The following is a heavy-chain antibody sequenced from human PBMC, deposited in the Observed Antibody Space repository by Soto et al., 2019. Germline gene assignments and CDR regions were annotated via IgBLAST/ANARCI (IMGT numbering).Heavy chain of an antibody. D-gene: IGHD6-13*01. Sequence: GGSLRLSCAASGFTFSSYWMSWVRQAPGKGLEWVANIKQDGSEKYYVDSVKGRFTISRDNAKNSLYLQMNSLRAEDTAVYYCARDGSFGYSSQYPDWGYGMDVWGQGTTVTVSS. CDR3: ARDGSFGYSSQYPDWGYGMDV. J-gene: IGHJ6*02. CDR2: IKQDGSEK. CDR1: GFTFSSYW. V-gene: IGHV3-7*05.